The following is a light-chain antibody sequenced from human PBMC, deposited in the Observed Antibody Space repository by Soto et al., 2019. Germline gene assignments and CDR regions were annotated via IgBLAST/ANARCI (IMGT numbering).Light chain of an antibody. CDR3: QQYDSYSYT. CDR1: QSLRNW. J-gene: IGKJ2*01. V-gene: IGKV1-5*03. Sequence: DIQMTQSPSTLSASVGDRVTITCRASQSLRNWLAWYQQRPGKAPKLLIYKASTLDTGVPSRFSGSGSGTEFTLTISSLQPDDFATYYCQQYDSYSYTFGQGTKLEIK. CDR2: KAS.